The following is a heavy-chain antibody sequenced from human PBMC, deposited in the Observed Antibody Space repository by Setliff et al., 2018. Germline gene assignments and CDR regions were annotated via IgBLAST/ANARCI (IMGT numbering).Heavy chain of an antibody. Sequence: PSETLSLTCSVSGDSIFDNYWSWIRQSPGRGLEWIAYISYTGSTNYNPSLKSRVTISLDTSKNHFPLNLRSVTAADTAVYYCARLSPYNTGPPFDYWGQGTLVTVSS. CDR3: ARLSPYNTGPPFDY. CDR1: GDSIFDNY. D-gene: IGHD2-8*02. CDR2: ISYTGST. J-gene: IGHJ4*02. V-gene: IGHV4-59*08.